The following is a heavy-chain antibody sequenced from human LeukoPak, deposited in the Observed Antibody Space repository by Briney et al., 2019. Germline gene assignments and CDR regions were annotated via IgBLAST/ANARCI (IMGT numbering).Heavy chain of an antibody. V-gene: IGHV1-69*13. D-gene: IGHD1-1*01. CDR1: GYTFSNYG. J-gene: IGHJ6*02. CDR2: IIPIFGTP. CDR3: AREGTGAEGANYYFYYGMDV. Sequence: AASVKVSCKASGYTFSNYGISWVRQAPGQGLEWMGGIIPIFGTPNYAQKFQGRVTITADESTNTAYMELSNLRSEDTAVYYCAREGTGAEGANYYFYYGMDVWGQGTTVAVSS.